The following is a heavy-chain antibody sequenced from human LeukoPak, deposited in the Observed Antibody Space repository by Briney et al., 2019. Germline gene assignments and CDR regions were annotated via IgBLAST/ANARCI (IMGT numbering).Heavy chain of an antibody. CDR3: ARGGVRLDY. J-gene: IGHJ4*02. CDR2: INPSVVST. V-gene: IGHV1-46*01. D-gene: IGHD1-26*01. CDR1: GYSFTGYY. Sequence: GASVKVSCKASGYSFTGYYLHWVRQAPRQGLELMGIINPSVVSTSYAQKFQGRVTMTRDTSTRTVYMEMSSLRSEDTAVCYCARGGVRLDYWGQGTLVTVSS.